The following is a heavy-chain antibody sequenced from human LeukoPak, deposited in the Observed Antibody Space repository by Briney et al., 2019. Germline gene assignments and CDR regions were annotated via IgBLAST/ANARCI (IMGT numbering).Heavy chain of an antibody. V-gene: IGHV3-30-3*01. CDR1: GFTFSSYA. CDR2: ISYDGSNK. D-gene: IGHD6-13*01. Sequence: GSLRLSCAASGFTFSSYAMHWVRQAPGKGLEWVAVISYDGSNKYYADSVKGRFTISRDNSKNTLYLQMNSLRAEDTAVYYCARGVAAASTLDYWGQGTLVTVPS. J-gene: IGHJ4*02. CDR3: ARGVAAASTLDY.